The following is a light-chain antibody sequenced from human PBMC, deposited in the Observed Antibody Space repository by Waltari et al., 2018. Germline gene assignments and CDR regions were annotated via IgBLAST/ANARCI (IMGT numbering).Light chain of an antibody. CDR2: EAS. CDR3: QQLSTYPLT. J-gene: IGKJ4*01. V-gene: IGKV1-9*01. CDR1: QGISSY. Sequence: IQLTQSPSSLSASVGDRVTITCRASQGISSYLGWYQQKPGKAPKLRIYEASTLQSGVPSRFSGSGSGTDFTLIISSLQPEDFATYFCQQLSTYPLTFGGGTKVETK.